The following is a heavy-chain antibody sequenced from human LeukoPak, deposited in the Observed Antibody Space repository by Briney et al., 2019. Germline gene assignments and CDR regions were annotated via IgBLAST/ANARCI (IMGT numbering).Heavy chain of an antibody. CDR1: GGSISSGNW. J-gene: IGHJ4*02. CDR2: IYHSGST. Sequence: PSETLSLTCAVSGGSISSGNWWSWVRQPPGKGLEWIGEIYHSGSTNYNPSLKSRVTISVDRSKNQFSLKLSSVTAADTAVYYCARKDDTSTYVFDYWGQGTLVTASS. V-gene: IGHV4-4*02. D-gene: IGHD3-22*01. CDR3: ARKDDTSTYVFDY.